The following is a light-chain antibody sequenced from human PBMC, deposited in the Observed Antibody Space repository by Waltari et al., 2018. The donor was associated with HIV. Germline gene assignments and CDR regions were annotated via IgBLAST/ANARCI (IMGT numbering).Light chain of an antibody. CDR1: SSNIGSNY. CDR3: AAWDDNLSCWV. V-gene: IGLV1-47*01. CDR2: RNN. J-gene: IGLJ3*02. Sequence: QCVLTQPPSASGTPGQSVTISCSGSSSNIGSNYVSWYQQLTGTAPKLLIYRNNQRPSGAADRFCGFESGTSASLSISGLRSEDEAYYYCAAWDDNLSCWVFGGGSKLTSL.